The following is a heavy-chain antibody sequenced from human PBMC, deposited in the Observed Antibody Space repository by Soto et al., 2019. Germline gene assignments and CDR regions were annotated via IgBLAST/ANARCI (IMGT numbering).Heavy chain of an antibody. CDR1: GYTFTSYY. Sequence: EASVKVSCKASGYTFTSYYIHWVRQAPGQGLEWMGIINPSGGTTDYAQKLQGRVTMTRDTSTSTVYMELSSLRFEDTAVYYCVRDEGYYYDSSGYYLPLDYWGQGTPVTVSS. D-gene: IGHD3-22*01. CDR3: VRDEGYYYDSSGYYLPLDY. CDR2: INPSGGTT. J-gene: IGHJ4*02. V-gene: IGHV1-46*01.